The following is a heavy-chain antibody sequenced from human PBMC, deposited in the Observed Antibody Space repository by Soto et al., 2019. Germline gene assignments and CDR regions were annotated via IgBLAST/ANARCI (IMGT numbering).Heavy chain of an antibody. J-gene: IGHJ3*02. CDR3: ARDVDTAMVVNAFDI. CDR1: GFTVSSNY. V-gene: IGHV3-66*01. Sequence: PGGSLRLSCAASGFTVSSNYMSWVRQAPGKGLEWVSVIYSGGSTYYADSVKGRFTISRDNSKNTLYLQMNSLRAEDTAVYYCARDVDTAMVVNAFDIWGQGTMVTVSS. D-gene: IGHD5-18*01. CDR2: IYSGGST.